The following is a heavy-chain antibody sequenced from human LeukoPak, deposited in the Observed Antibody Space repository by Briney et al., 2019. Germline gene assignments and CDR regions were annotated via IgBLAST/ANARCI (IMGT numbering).Heavy chain of an antibody. V-gene: IGHV4-34*01. Sequence: SETLSLTCAVSGGSFSGYYWSWIRQPPGKGLEWIGEINHSGSTNYNPSLKSRVTISVDTSKNQFSLKLSSVTAADTAVYYCARASSAAAGGMVDYWGQGTLVTVSS. CDR2: INHSGST. CDR3: ARASSAAAGGMVDY. CDR1: GGSFSGYY. J-gene: IGHJ4*02. D-gene: IGHD6-13*01.